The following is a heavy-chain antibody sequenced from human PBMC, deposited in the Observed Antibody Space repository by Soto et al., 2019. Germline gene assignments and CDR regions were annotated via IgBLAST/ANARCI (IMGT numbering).Heavy chain of an antibody. CDR1: GFTFSSYG. Sequence: QVQLVESGGGVVQPGRSLRLSCAASGFTFSSYGMQWVRQAPGKGLEWVAVISYDGSNKYYADSVKGRFTISRDNSKNTLSLQMNSLRAEDTAVYYCAKPRKDSSSWYFDYWGQGTLVTVSS. V-gene: IGHV3-30*18. J-gene: IGHJ4*02. CDR2: ISYDGSNK. D-gene: IGHD6-6*01. CDR3: AKPRKDSSSWYFDY.